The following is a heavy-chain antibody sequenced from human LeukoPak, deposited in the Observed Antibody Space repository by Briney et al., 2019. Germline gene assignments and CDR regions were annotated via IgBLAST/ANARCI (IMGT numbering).Heavy chain of an antibody. CDR2: IIPIFGTA. CDR3: ARGPRGGGYCTNGVCHTPFDP. D-gene: IGHD2-8*01. J-gene: IGHJ5*02. CDR1: GGTFSSYA. V-gene: IGHV1-69*13. Sequence: ASVKVSCKASGGTFSSYAISWVRQAPGQGLEWMGGIIPIFGTANHAQKFQGRVTITADESTSTAFMELSSLRSEDTAVYYCARGPRGGGYCTNGVCHTPFDPWGQGTLVTVSS.